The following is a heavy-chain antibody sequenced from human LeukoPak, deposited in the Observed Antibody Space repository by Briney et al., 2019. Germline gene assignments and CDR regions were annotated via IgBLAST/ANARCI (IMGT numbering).Heavy chain of an antibody. D-gene: IGHD4-23*01. J-gene: IGHJ4*02. V-gene: IGHV4-59*01. Sequence: SETLSLTCTVSGGSISSYYWSWFRQPPGKGLEWIGYIYYSGSTNYNPSLKSRVTISVDTSKNQFSLKLSSVTAADTAVYYCARQSDASHYGGEVDYWGQGTLVTVSS. CDR2: IYYSGST. CDR1: GGSISSYY. CDR3: ARQSDASHYGGEVDY.